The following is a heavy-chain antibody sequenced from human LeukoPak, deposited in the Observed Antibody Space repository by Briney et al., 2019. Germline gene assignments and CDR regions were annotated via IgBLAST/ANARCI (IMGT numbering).Heavy chain of an antibody. V-gene: IGHV3-11*01. CDR3: ARDLGSQPQQLVLYYYGMDV. CDR1: GFTFSDYY. D-gene: IGHD6-6*01. J-gene: IGHJ6*02. Sequence: PGGSLRLSCAASGFTFSDYYMSWIRQAPGKGLEWVSYISGSGSTIYYADSVKGRFTISRDNAKNSLYLQMNSLRAEDTAVYYCARDLGSQPQQLVLYYYGMDVWGQGTTVTVSS. CDR2: ISGSGSTI.